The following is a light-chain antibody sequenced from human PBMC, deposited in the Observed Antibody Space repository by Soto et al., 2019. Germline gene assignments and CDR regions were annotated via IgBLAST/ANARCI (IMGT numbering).Light chain of an antibody. CDR2: GAS. CDR1: QSVSSN. J-gene: IGKJ1*01. CDR3: QQYNNWPRT. V-gene: IGKV3-15*01. Sequence: EIVMTQFPATLSVSPGERATLSCRASQSVSSNLAWYQQKPGQAPRLLIYGASTRATGIPARFSGSGSGTELTLTISSLQSEDFAVYYCQQYNNWPRTFGQGTKVDIK.